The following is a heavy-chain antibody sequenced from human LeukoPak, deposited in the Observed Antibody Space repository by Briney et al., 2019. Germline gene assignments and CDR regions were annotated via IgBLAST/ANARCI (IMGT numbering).Heavy chain of an antibody. J-gene: IGHJ4*02. D-gene: IGHD6-19*01. CDR1: GYTFTSYY. V-gene: IGHV1-46*01. Sequence: ASVKVSCKASGYTFTSYYMHWVRQAPGQGLEWMGIINPSGGSTSYAQKFQGRVTMTRDTSTSTLYMELSSLTSEDTAVYYCAKVAEGPYNSGWYYFDHWGQGTLVTVSS. CDR2: INPSGGST. CDR3: AKVAEGPYNSGWYYFDH.